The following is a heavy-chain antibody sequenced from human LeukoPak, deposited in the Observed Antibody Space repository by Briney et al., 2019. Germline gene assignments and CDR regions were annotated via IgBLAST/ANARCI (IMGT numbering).Heavy chain of an antibody. CDR1: GFTFSSYA. V-gene: IGHV3-23*01. CDR2: IGGSAGST. Sequence: PGGSLRLSCAASGFTFSSYAMSWVRQAPGKGLEWVSAIGGSAGSTYYADSVKGRFTISRDDSKSTLYLQMNSLRAEDTALYHCAKASYTTSSKEGFDSWGQGTLVTVSS. D-gene: IGHD6-6*01. CDR3: AKASYTTSSKEGFDS. J-gene: IGHJ4*02.